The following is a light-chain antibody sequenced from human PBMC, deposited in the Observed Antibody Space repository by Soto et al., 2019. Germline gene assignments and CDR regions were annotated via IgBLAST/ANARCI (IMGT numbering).Light chain of an antibody. V-gene: IGKV3-15*01. Sequence: EIVMTQSPPTLSVSPGERATLSCRASQSVRSDLAWYQQKPGQAPRLLIYAASTRATGIPARFSGSGSGTQFTLTISSLQSEDFAVYYCQQYNNWPPWTFGQGTKAEIK. CDR3: QQYNNWPPWT. CDR2: AAS. J-gene: IGKJ1*01. CDR1: QSVRSD.